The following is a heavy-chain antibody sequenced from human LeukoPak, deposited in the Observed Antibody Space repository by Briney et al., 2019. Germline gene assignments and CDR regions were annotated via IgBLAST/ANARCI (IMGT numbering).Heavy chain of an antibody. V-gene: IGHV4-59*01. J-gene: IGHJ4*02. Sequence: PSETLYLTCTVSGGSISSYYWSWIRQPPGKGLEWIGYIYYSGSTNYNPSLKSRVTISVDTSRNQFFLKLNSVTAADTAVYYCARGDGYYTDIDYWGQGALVTVSS. D-gene: IGHD3-3*01. CDR1: GGSISSYY. CDR3: ARGDGYYTDIDY. CDR2: IYYSGST.